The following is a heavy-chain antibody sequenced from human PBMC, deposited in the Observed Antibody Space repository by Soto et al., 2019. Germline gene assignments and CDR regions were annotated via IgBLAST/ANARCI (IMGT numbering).Heavy chain of an antibody. CDR1: GGSVSSGSYY. V-gene: IGHV4-61*01. D-gene: IGHD3-22*01. CDR2: IYYSGST. CDR3: ARLYYYDSSGYPNFDY. Sequence: SETLSLTCTVSGGSVSSGSYYWSWIRQPPGKGLEWIGYIYYSGSTNYNPSLKSRVTISVDTSKNQFSLKLSSVTAADTAVYYCARLYYYDSSGYPNFDYWGQGTLVTV. J-gene: IGHJ4*02.